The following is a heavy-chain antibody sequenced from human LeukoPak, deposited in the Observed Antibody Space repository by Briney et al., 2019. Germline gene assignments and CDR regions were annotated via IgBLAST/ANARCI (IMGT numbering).Heavy chain of an antibody. Sequence: GGSLRLSCAASGFTFSGSWMHWVRQAPGKGLVWVSRIDDDGSITTYADSVKGRFTISRDNAKNTLYLQMNSLRAEDTAVYYCARALGSSSDYWGQGTLVTVSS. J-gene: IGHJ4*02. CDR2: IDDDGSIT. D-gene: IGHD1-26*01. V-gene: IGHV3-74*01. CDR1: GFTFSGSW. CDR3: ARALGSSSDY.